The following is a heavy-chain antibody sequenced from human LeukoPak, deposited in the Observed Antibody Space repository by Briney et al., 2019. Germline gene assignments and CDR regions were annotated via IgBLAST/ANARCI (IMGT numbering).Heavy chain of an antibody. D-gene: IGHD3-16*01. Sequence: NASETLSLTCTVSGGSISSYYWSWLRQPPGKGLEWSGYIYYSGSTNYNPSLKSRVTISVDTSKNQFSLKLSSVTAADTAVYYCARPRFGGFDYWGQGTLVTVSS. CDR3: ARPRFGGFDY. CDR1: GGSISSYY. V-gene: IGHV4-59*01. CDR2: IYYSGST. J-gene: IGHJ4*02.